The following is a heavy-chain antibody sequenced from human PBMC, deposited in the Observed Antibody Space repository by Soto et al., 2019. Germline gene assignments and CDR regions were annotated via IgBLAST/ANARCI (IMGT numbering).Heavy chain of an antibody. J-gene: IGHJ4*02. D-gene: IGHD5-12*01. Sequence: SETLSLTCTVSGGSISRYYWSWIRLPPGKGLGWIGYVSYSGGTNYNPSFKGRITISLDTSKTQFSLKLSSATAADTALYFCASVEASAGNLAPYYFDSWGQGTLVTVSS. CDR2: VSYSGGT. CDR3: ASVEASAGNLAPYYFDS. CDR1: GGSISRYY. V-gene: IGHV4-59*01.